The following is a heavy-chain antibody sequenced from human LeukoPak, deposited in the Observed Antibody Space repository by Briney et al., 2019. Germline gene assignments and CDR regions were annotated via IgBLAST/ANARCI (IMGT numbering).Heavy chain of an antibody. CDR2: INSDGSST. Sequence: GGSLRLSCAASGFTFSSYWMHWVGQAPGKRLVWVSRINSDGSSTSYADSVKGRFTISRDNAKNTLYLQMNSLRAEDTAVYYCAKHCSSTSCIDYWGQGTLVTVSS. CDR1: GFTFSSYW. D-gene: IGHD2-2*01. CDR3: AKHCSSTSCIDY. J-gene: IGHJ4*02. V-gene: IGHV3-74*01.